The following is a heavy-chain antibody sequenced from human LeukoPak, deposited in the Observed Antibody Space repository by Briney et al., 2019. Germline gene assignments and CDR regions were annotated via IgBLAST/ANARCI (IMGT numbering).Heavy chain of an antibody. J-gene: IGHJ4*02. CDR2: IHYSGGT. Sequence: KPSETLSLTCTVSGGSISSSTYYWVWIRQPPGKGLEWIATIHYSGGTYYNPSLKSRVTISVDTSKNQFSLKLSSVTATDTAMYYCASYDGSGYRYFDYWGQGTLVTVSS. V-gene: IGHV4-39*01. D-gene: IGHD3-22*01. CDR1: GGSISSSTYY. CDR3: ASYDGSGYRYFDY.